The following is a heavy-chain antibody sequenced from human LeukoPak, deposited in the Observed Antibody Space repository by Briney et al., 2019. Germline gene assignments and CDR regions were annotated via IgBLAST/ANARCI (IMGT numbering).Heavy chain of an antibody. J-gene: IGHJ4*02. Sequence: PGGSLRLSCAASGFTFSSYAMSWVRQAPGKGLEGVSGISANGDTTKYADSVKGQFTISRDNSKNTVFLQMNSLRADDTAVYYCAKEGRIAAGTGDYFDCWGQGTLVTVSS. CDR1: GFTFSSYA. CDR2: ISANGDTT. CDR3: AKEGRIAAGTGDYFDC. V-gene: IGHV3-23*01. D-gene: IGHD6-13*01.